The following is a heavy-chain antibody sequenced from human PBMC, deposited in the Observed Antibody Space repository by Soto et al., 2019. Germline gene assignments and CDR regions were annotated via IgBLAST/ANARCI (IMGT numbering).Heavy chain of an antibody. Sequence: QVQLVESGGGVVQPGRSLRLSCTASGFTFSNYGMHWVRQAPGKGLEWVALIWYDGNHKYYADSVKGRFTISRDTSRNTLSLQMNSLRDEDTALYYCARDLSGPLDYWGQGTLVTVSS. V-gene: IGHV3-33*01. D-gene: IGHD3-16*02. J-gene: IGHJ4*02. CDR1: GFTFSNYG. CDR3: ARDLSGPLDY. CDR2: IWYDGNHK.